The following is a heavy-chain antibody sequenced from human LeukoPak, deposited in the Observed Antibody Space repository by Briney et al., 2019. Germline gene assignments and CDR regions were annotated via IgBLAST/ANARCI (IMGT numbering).Heavy chain of an antibody. V-gene: IGHV4-39*07. CDR3: ARGTLYSGWSYYFDS. D-gene: IGHD6-19*01. CDR2: IYYSGTT. CDR1: GGSIPISTYY. J-gene: IGHJ4*02. Sequence: SETLSLTCTVSGGSIPISTYYWGWVRQPPGKGLEWIGSIYYSGTTKYNPSLKSRVTISVDNSNNKFSLRLSSVTAADTALYYCARGTLYSGWSYYFDSWGQGTLATVSS.